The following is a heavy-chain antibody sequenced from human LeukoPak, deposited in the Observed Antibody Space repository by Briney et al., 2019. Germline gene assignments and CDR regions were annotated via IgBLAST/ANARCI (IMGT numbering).Heavy chain of an antibody. V-gene: IGHV4-34*01. CDR1: GGSFSGYY. J-gene: IGHJ4*02. D-gene: IGHD6-13*01. Sequence: SETLSLTCAVYGGSFSGYYWSWIRQPPGKGLEWIGEINHSGSTNYNPSLKSRVTISVDMSKNQLSLKLTSVTAADTAVYYCARGDRYNSNWPFDYWGQGTLVTVSS. CDR2: INHSGST. CDR3: ARGDRYNSNWPFDY.